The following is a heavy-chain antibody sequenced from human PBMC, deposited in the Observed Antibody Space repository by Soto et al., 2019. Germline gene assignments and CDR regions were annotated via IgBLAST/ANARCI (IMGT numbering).Heavy chain of an antibody. CDR1: GASVSNIIHY. V-gene: IGHV4-61*01. Sequence: PSETLSLTCSVSGASVSNIIHYWSWIRQPPGKGLEWIGCVHSSGITNYSPPLKSRVTISLDTSKNQFSLRLDSLTAADTAVYYCARGLGYETLEWGQGILVTVSS. CDR2: VHSSGIT. CDR3: ARGLGYETLE. D-gene: IGHD3-3*01. J-gene: IGHJ4*02.